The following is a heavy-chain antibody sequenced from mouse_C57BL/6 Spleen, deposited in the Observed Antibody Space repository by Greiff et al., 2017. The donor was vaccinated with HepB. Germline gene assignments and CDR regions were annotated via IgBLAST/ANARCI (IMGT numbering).Heavy chain of an antibody. D-gene: IGHD2-5*01. V-gene: IGHV5-16*01. J-gene: IGHJ4*01. CDR2: INYDGSST. Sequence: DVKLVESEGGLVQPGSSMKLSCTASGFTFSDYYMAWVRQVPEKGLEWVANINYDGSSTYYLDSLKSRFIISRDNAKNILYLQMSSLKSEDTATYYCARDHSNYVGNAMDYWGQGTSVTVSS. CDR1: GFTFSDYY. CDR3: ARDHSNYVGNAMDY.